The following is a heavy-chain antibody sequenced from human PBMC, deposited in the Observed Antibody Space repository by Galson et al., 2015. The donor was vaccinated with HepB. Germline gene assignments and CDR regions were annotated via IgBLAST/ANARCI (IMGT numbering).Heavy chain of an antibody. J-gene: IGHJ4*02. CDR1: GFTFSSYA. CDR2: ITDHGDIT. V-gene: IGHV3-23*01. D-gene: IGHD6-19*01. CDR3: AKSSSGWSPYYFDY. Sequence: SLRLFCAASGFTFSSYAMHWIRQAPGEGLEWGSTITDHGDITYYADSVKGRFTFSRDNSKDTLCLQMDSLRVDDTAVYYCAKSSSGWSPYYFDYWGQGTLVTVSS.